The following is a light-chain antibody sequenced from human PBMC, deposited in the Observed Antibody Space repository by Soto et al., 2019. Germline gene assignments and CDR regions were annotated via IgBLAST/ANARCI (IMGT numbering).Light chain of an antibody. J-gene: IGKJ5*01. CDR3: QQYNTYST. CDR2: DAS. CDR1: QNIRNW. Sequence: DIQMTQSRSTLSASVGGSVTITCRASQNIRNWLAWYQQKPGKAPNPLIYDASSLKGGVPARFSGSGSGTEFTLTISSLQPDYFATYYCQQYNTYSTFGQGTRLEIK. V-gene: IGKV1-5*01.